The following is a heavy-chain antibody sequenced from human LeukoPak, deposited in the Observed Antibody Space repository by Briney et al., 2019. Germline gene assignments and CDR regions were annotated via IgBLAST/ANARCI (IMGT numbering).Heavy chain of an antibody. D-gene: IGHD5-18*01. V-gene: IGHV5-51*01. J-gene: IGHJ4*02. CDR1: GYCFTSYW. CDR2: IYPGDSDT. CDR3: ARRGRYSYGSYFDY. Sequence: GESLKISCKGSGYCFTSYWIGWLRQVPGKGLEWMGIIYPGDSDTAYSPSFQGQVTVSADKSITTAYLQWSSLKASDTAMYYCARRGRYSYGSYFDYWGQGTLVTVSS.